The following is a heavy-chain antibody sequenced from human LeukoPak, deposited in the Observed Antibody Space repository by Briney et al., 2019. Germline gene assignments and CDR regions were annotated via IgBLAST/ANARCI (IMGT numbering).Heavy chain of an antibody. Sequence: SETLSPTCTVSGGSISSSSYYWGWIRQPPGKGLEWIGSIYYSGSTYYNPSLKSRVTISVDTSKNQFSLKLSSVTAADTAMYYCARHLYDSSGYYLNYWGQGTLVTVSS. CDR1: GGSISSSSYY. CDR2: IYYSGST. V-gene: IGHV4-39*01. J-gene: IGHJ4*02. CDR3: ARHLYDSSGYYLNY. D-gene: IGHD3-22*01.